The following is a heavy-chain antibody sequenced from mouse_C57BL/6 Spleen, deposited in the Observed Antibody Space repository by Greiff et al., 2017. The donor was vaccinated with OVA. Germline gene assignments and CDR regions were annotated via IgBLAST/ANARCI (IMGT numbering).Heavy chain of an antibody. CDR1: GYTFTDYY. V-gene: IGHV1-26*01. CDR3: ARWLPYPLYAMGY. Sequence: EVQLQQSGPELVKPGASVKISCKASGYTFTDYYMNWVKQSHGKSLEWIGDINPNNGGTSYNQKFKGKATLTVDKSSSTAYMELRSLTSEDSAVYDCARWLPYPLYAMGYWGQGTSVTVSS. CDR2: INPNNGGT. D-gene: IGHD2-2*01. J-gene: IGHJ4*01.